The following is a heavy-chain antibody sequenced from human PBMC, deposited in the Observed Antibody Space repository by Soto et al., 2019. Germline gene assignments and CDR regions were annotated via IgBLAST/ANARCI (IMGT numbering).Heavy chain of an antibody. CDR3: ARHLGEYVWGSYPSGPDY. Sequence: QLQLQESGPGLVKPSETLSLTCTVSGGSISSSSYYWGWIRQPPGQGLEWIGSIYYSGSTYYNPSLESRVTISVDTSKNQFSLKLSSVTAADTAVYYCARHLGEYVWGSYPSGPDYWGQGTLVTVSS. CDR2: IYYSGST. CDR1: GGSISSSSYY. V-gene: IGHV4-39*01. J-gene: IGHJ4*02. D-gene: IGHD3-16*02.